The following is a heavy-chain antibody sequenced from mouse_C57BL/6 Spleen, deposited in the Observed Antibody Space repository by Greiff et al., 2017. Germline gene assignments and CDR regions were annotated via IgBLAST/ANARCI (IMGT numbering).Heavy chain of an antibody. CDR2: INPNNGGT. J-gene: IGHJ4*01. D-gene: IGHD1-1*01. CDR3: ARSRNYYGSSYDYYAMDY. V-gene: IGHV1-22*01. CDR1: GYTFTDYN. Sequence: VQLQQSGPELVKPGASVKMSCKASGYTFTDYNMHWVKQSHGKSLEWIGYINPNNGGTSYNQKFKGKATLTVNKSSSTAYMELRSLTSEDSAVYYCARSRNYYGSSYDYYAMDYWGQGTSVTVSS.